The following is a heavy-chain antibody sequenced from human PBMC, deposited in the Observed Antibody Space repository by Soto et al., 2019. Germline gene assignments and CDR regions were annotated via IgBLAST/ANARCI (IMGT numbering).Heavy chain of an antibody. CDR1: GYTFTDYF. Sequence: ASVKVSCKASGYTFTDYFIHWVRQAPGQGLEWMGWINPDNGGTVYAQKFQGRITMARDTPVSTVYMELSGLRSGDTAVYYCTRSTQYSASLEFDFWGQGTLVTVSS. D-gene: IGHD5-12*01. V-gene: IGHV1-2*02. CDR3: TRSTQYSASLEFDF. CDR2: INPDNGGT. J-gene: IGHJ4*02.